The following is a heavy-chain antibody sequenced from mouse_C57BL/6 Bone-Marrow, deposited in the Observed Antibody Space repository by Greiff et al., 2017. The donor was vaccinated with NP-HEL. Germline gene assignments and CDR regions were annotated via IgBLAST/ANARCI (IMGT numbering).Heavy chain of an antibody. D-gene: IGHD1-1*01. CDR1: GYTFTDYY. Sequence: VQLQQSGPELVKPGASVKISCKASGYTFTDYYMNWVKQSHGKSLEWIGDINPNNGGTSYNQKFKGKATLTVDKSASTAYMQLRSLTSEDSAVYYCGRGHYGTRYWYFDVGGTGTAVTVSA. CDR2: INPNNGGT. V-gene: IGHV1-26*01. J-gene: IGHJ1*03. CDR3: GRGHYGTRYWYFDV.